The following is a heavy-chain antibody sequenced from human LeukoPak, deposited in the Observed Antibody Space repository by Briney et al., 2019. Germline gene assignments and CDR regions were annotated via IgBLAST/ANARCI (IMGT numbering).Heavy chain of an antibody. CDR3: ARSRGYYYDSSGYSTFDY. D-gene: IGHD3-22*01. CDR2: ISAYNGNT. V-gene: IGHV1-18*01. J-gene: IGHJ4*02. Sequence: ASVKVSCKASGYTFTSYGISWVRQAPGQGLEWMGWISAYNGNTNYAQKFQGRVTITADESTSTAYMELSSLRSEDTAVYYCARSRGYYYDSSGYSTFDYWGQGTLVTVSS. CDR1: GYTFTSYG.